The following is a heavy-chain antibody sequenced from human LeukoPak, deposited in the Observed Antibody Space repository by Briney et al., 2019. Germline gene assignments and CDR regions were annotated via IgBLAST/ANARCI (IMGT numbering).Heavy chain of an antibody. Sequence: GGSLRLSCAASGFTFSSYAMSWVRQAPGKGLEWVGRIKSKTDGGTTDYAAPVKGRFTISRDDSKNTLYLQMNSLKTEDTAVYYCTAGDVPRLGAFDIWGQGTMVTVSS. CDR1: GFTFSSYA. J-gene: IGHJ3*02. CDR3: TAGDVPRLGAFDI. V-gene: IGHV3-15*01. CDR2: IKSKTDGGTT.